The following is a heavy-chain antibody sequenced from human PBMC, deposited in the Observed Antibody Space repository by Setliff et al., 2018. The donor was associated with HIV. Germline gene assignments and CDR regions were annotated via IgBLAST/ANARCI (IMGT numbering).Heavy chain of an antibody. CDR1: GFTFSTFW. J-gene: IGHJ4*02. V-gene: IGHV3-7*02. Sequence: PGGSLRLSCAASGFTFSTFWMTWVRQSPEKGLEWVASIKHDGGEAHYVDSVKGRFTISRDNSENTVDLQMNSLRVEDTAVYYCAGSGPGLPLNSWGQGTLVTVPQ. CDR3: AGSGPGLPLNS. CDR2: IKHDGGEA. D-gene: IGHD2-15*01.